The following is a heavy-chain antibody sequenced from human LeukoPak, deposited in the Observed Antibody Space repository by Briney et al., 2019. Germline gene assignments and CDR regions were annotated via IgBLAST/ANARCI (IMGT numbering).Heavy chain of an antibody. V-gene: IGHV4-59*02. J-gene: IGHJ6*02. Sequence: SETLSLTCTVSGGSVSSSYWSWIRQPPGKGLEWIGYIYYSGSTNYNPSLKSRVTISVDTSKNQFSLKLSSVTAADTAVYYCAREKATSGSPPYYYYGMDVWGQGTTVTVSS. D-gene: IGHD1-26*01. CDR2: IYYSGST. CDR3: AREKATSGSPPYYYYGMDV. CDR1: GGSVSSSY.